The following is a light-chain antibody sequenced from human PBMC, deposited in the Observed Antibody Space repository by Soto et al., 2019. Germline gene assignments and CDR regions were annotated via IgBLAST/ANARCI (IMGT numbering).Light chain of an antibody. CDR3: QQYNDWPPMT. CDR2: GAS. V-gene: IGKV3-15*01. CDR1: QSVSSN. Sequence: EIVMTQSPATLSVSPGERATLSCRASQSVSSNLAWYQQKPGQAPRLLIYGASTRATGIPARFSGSVSGTEFTLTISSLQSEDFAVYYCQQYNDWPPMTFGQGTRLEI. J-gene: IGKJ5*01.